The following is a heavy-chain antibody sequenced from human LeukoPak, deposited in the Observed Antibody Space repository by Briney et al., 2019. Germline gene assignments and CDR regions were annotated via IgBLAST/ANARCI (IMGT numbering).Heavy chain of an antibody. CDR3: ASSRTFYGDSYYFDY. J-gene: IGHJ4*02. Sequence: ASVKVSCKASGYTFTSYYMHWVRQAPGQGLGWMGIINPSGGSTSYAQKFQGRVTMTRDTSTSTVYMELSSLRSEDTAVYYCASSRTFYGDSYYFDYWGQGTLVTVSS. D-gene: IGHD4-17*01. V-gene: IGHV1-46*01. CDR1: GYTFTSYY. CDR2: INPSGGST.